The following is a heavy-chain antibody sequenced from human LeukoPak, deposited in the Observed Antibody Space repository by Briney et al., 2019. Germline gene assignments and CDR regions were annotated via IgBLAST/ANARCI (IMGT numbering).Heavy chain of an antibody. D-gene: IGHD3-22*01. CDR3: ARDLMIVVAYDAFDI. Sequence: SETLSLTCTVSGGSISSYYWSWIRQPAGKGLEWMGRIYTSGSTNYNPSLKSRVTMSVDTPKNQFSLKLSSVTAADTAVYYCARDLMIVVAYDAFDIWGQGTMVTVSS. V-gene: IGHV4-4*07. J-gene: IGHJ3*02. CDR1: GGSISSYY. CDR2: IYTSGST.